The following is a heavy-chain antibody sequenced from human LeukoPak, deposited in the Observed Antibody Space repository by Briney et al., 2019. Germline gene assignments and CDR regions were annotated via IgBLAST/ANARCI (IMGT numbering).Heavy chain of an antibody. J-gene: IGHJ4*02. D-gene: IGHD6-13*01. V-gene: IGHV1-46*01. CDR1: GYTFTSYY. CDR3: AREPGIAGRYYFDY. Sequence: GASVKVSCKASGYTFTSYYMHWVRQAPGQGLEWMGIINPSGGSTSYAEKSQGRVTMTRDMSTSTVHMELSSLRSEDTAVYYCAREPGIAGRYYFDYWGQGTLVTVSS. CDR2: INPSGGST.